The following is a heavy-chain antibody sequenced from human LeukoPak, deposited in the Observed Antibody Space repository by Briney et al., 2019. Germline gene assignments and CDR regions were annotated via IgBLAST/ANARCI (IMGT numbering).Heavy chain of an antibody. CDR3: ARDHEVVPAATGYFDY. CDR2: ISSSSSYI. J-gene: IGHJ4*02. CDR1: GFTFSRHW. D-gene: IGHD2-2*01. Sequence: GGSLRLSCAASGFTFSRHWMSWVRQAPGKGLEWVSSISSSSSYIYYADSVKGRFTISRDNAKNSLYLQMNSLRAEDTAVYYCARDHEVVPAATGYFDYWGQGTLVTVSS. V-gene: IGHV3-21*01.